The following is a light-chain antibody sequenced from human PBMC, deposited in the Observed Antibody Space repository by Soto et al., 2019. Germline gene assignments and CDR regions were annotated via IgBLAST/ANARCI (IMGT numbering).Light chain of an antibody. CDR1: QSVSSN. Sequence: EIVMTQSPATLSVSPGERATLSCRASQSVSSNLAWYQQKPGQAPRLLIYGASTRATGIPARFSGSGSGTEFTLTISSLQSEDFAVYHCQRYNNWRTFGQGT. J-gene: IGKJ1*01. CDR3: QRYNNWRT. V-gene: IGKV3-15*01. CDR2: GAS.